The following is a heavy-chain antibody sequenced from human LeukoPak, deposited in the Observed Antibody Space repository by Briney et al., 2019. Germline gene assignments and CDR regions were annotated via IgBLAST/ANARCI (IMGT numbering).Heavy chain of an antibody. CDR2: IYSGGST. Sequence: PGGSLRLSCAASGFTVSTTYMSWVRQAPGKGLEWVSLIYSGGSTYYAHSVKGRFTISRDNSKNTVFLQMNTLRAEDTAVYYCARDLGTNDAFDIWGQGTMVTVSS. D-gene: IGHD7-27*01. V-gene: IGHV3-53*01. CDR1: GFTVSTTY. J-gene: IGHJ3*02. CDR3: ARDLGTNDAFDI.